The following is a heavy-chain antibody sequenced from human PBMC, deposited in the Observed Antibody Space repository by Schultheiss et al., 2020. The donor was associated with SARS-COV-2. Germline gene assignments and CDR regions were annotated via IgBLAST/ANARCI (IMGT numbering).Heavy chain of an antibody. J-gene: IGHJ4*02. CDR2: IYHSGST. CDR3: ARAPGAYATFDY. D-gene: IGHD2-2*01. CDR1: GYSISSGYY. V-gene: IGHV4-38-2*01. Sequence: SETLSLTCAVSGYSISSGYYWGWIRQPPGKGLEWIGSIYHSGSTYYNPSLKSRVTISVDTSKNQFSLKLSSVTAADTAVYYCARAPGAYATFDYWGQGTLVTVSS.